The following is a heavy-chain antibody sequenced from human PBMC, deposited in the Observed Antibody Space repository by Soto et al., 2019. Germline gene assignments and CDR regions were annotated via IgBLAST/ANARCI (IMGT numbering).Heavy chain of an antibody. D-gene: IGHD2-15*01. CDR2: IKQDGSEK. J-gene: IGHJ4*02. CDR3: SIGGGHLGRFAY. Sequence: EVQLVESGGGLVQPGGSLRLSCAASGLTFSTYWMSWVRQAPGKGLEWVANIKQDGSEKYYVDSVKGRFTISRDNAKNSLYLQMNSLRAEDTAVYYCSIGGGHLGRFAYWGQGTLVTVSS. V-gene: IGHV3-7*01. CDR1: GLTFSTYW.